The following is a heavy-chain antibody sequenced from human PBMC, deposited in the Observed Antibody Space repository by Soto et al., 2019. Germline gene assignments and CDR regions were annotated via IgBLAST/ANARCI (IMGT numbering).Heavy chain of an antibody. V-gene: IGHV1-58*01. Sequence: ASVKVSCKASGFTFTSSAVQWVRQARGQRLEWIGWIVVGSGNTNYAQKFQERVTITRDMSTSTAYMELSSLRSEDTAVYYCAADRAYDFWSGSEARNYYGMDVWGQGTTVTVSS. J-gene: IGHJ6*02. CDR3: AADRAYDFWSGSEARNYYGMDV. CDR1: GFTFTSSA. CDR2: IVVGSGNT. D-gene: IGHD3-3*01.